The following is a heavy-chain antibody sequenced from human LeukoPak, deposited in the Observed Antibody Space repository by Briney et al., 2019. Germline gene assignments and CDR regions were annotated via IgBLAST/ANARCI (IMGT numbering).Heavy chain of an antibody. J-gene: IGHJ3*02. V-gene: IGHV3-7*01. D-gene: IGHD2-2*01. CDR3: ARAPRQLPGFEAFDI. CDR1: GFTFSSYW. CDR2: IKQDGSEK. Sequence: PGGSLRLSGAASGFTFSSYWMSWVRQAPGKGLEWVANIKQDGSEKYYVDSVKGRFTISRDNAKNSLYLQMNSLRAEDTAVYYCARAPRQLPGFEAFDIWGQGTMVTVSS.